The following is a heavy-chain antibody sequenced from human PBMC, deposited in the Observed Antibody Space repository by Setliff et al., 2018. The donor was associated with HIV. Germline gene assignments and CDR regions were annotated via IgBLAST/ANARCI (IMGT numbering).Heavy chain of an antibody. Sequence: ASVKVSCKASGYTFTSYYMHWVRQAPGQGLEWMEIINPSGGSTNYAQKFQGRVTITRDTSASTAYMELSSLRSEDTAVYYCARRLAPYYNFWSGYSGWFDPWGQGTLVTVSS. V-gene: IGHV1-46*01. CDR1: GYTFTSYY. CDR3: ARRLAPYYNFWSGYSGWFDP. CDR2: INPSGGST. J-gene: IGHJ5*02. D-gene: IGHD3-3*01.